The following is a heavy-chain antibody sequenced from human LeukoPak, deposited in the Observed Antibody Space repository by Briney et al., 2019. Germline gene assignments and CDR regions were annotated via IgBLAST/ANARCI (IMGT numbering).Heavy chain of an antibody. CDR1: GFTFSSYW. Sequence: GGSLRLSCAASGFTFSSYWMHWVRQAPGKGLVWVSRINSDGSSTSYADSVKGRFTISRDNAKNTLYLQMNSLRAEDTAVYYCARIRFLEWQKNDYWGQGTLVTVSS. V-gene: IGHV3-74*01. CDR3: ARIRFLEWQKNDY. CDR2: INSDGSST. D-gene: IGHD3-3*01. J-gene: IGHJ4*02.